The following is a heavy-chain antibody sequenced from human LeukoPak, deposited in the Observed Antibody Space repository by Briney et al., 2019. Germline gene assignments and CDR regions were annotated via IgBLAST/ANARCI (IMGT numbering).Heavy chain of an antibody. CDR3: ASDPGIAVAGPPLD. J-gene: IGHJ4*02. CDR1: GGSFSGYY. CDR2: INHSGST. Sequence: SETLSLTCAVYGGSFSGYYWSWIRQPPGKGLEWIGEINHSGSTNYNPSLKSRVTIPVDTSKNQFSLKLSSVTAADTAVYYCASDPGIAVAGPPLDWGQGTLVTVSS. D-gene: IGHD6-19*01. V-gene: IGHV4-34*01.